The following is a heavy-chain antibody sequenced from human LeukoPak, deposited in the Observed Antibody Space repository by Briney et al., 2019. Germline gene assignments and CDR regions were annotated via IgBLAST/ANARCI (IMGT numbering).Heavy chain of an antibody. CDR3: ARVSRGFLEHY. V-gene: IGHV3-30*04. CDR1: GFTFSSYA. D-gene: IGHD3-3*01. Sequence: GGSLRLSCAASGFTFSSYAMHWVRQAPGKGLEWVAVISYDGSNKYYADSVKGRFTISRDNSKNTLYLQMNSLRAEDTAVYYCARVSRGFLEHYWGQGTLVTVSS. CDR2: ISYDGSNK. J-gene: IGHJ4*02.